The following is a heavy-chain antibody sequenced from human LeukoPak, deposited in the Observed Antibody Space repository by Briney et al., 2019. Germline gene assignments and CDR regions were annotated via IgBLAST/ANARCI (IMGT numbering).Heavy chain of an antibody. CDR3: ARVWGPHVETVHLDY. V-gene: IGHV5-51*01. J-gene: IGHJ4*02. Sequence: GESLKISCKGSGYSFTSYWIGWVRQMPGKGLEWMWIIYPGDSDTRYSPSFQGQVTISADKSISTAYLQWSSLKASDTAMYYCARVWGPHVETVHLDYWGQGTLVTVSS. D-gene: IGHD3-16*01. CDR2: IYPGDSDT. CDR1: GYSFTSYW.